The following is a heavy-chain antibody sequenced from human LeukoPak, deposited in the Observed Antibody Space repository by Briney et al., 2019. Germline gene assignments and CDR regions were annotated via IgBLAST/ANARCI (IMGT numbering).Heavy chain of an antibody. V-gene: IGHV3-30*04. CDR1: GFTFSSYA. Sequence: PGGSLRLSCAASGFTFSSYAMHWVRQAPGKGLEWVAVISYDGSNRYYADSVKGRFTISRDNSKNTLYLQMNSLRAEDTAVYYCGRDQVVVVAATYYYCYYGMDVWGQGTTVTVSS. D-gene: IGHD2-15*01. J-gene: IGHJ6*02. CDR3: GRDQVVVVAATYYYCYYGMDV. CDR2: ISYDGSNR.